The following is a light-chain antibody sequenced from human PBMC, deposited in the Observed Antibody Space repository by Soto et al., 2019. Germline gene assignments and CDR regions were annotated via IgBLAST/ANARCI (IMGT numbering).Light chain of an antibody. J-gene: IGKJ4*01. V-gene: IGKV1-33*01. CDR2: DAS. CDR3: QHYGTLSLT. CDR1: QDIGNH. Sequence: DIQMTQSPSSLSASVGDRVTITCQASQDIGNHLNWYQQKPGKAPNLLIYDASILETGVPSRFSGSASGTTFTFTISSLQPEDIATYYCQHYGTLSLTFGGGTKVEIK.